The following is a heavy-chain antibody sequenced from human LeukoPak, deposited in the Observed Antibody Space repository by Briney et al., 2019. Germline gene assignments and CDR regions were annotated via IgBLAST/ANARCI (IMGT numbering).Heavy chain of an antibody. CDR2: IIPIFGTA. Sequence: SVKVSCKASGGTFSSYAISWVRQAPGQGLEWMGGIIPIFGTANYAQKFQGRVTITTDESTSTAYMELSSLRSEDTAVYYCARGGAPLGYCSSTSCYRAFDIWGQGTVVTVSS. J-gene: IGHJ3*02. CDR1: GGTFSSYA. D-gene: IGHD2-2*01. CDR3: ARGGAPLGYCSSTSCYRAFDI. V-gene: IGHV1-69*05.